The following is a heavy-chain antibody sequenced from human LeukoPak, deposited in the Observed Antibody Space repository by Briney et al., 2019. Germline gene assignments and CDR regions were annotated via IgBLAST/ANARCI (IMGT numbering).Heavy chain of an antibody. J-gene: IGHJ5*02. V-gene: IGHV3-23*01. CDR1: GFIFRNFG. CDR3: AKGSSGYFLDL. D-gene: IGHD3-22*01. Sequence: LGGSLLLSCAASGFIFRNFGLGGGRRAPGKGVEWVSGISNDGGGTTYADFVKGRFTISRDSSKNTLFLQMNSLRSDDTALYYCAKGSSGYFLDLWGQGTLVTVSS. CDR2: ISNDGGGT.